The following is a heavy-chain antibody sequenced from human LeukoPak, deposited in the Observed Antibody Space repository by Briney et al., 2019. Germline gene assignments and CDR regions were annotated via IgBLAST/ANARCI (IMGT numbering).Heavy chain of an antibody. V-gene: IGHV1-18*01. CDR2: ISAYNGNT. CDR3: ARVRMSGSYYLPHFDY. CDR1: GYTFTSYG. J-gene: IGHJ4*02. D-gene: IGHD1-26*01. Sequence: GASVKVSCKASGYTFTSYGISWVRQAPGQGLEWMGWISAYNGNTNYAQKLQGRVTMTTDTSTSTAYMELRSLRSDDTAVYYCARVRMSGSYYLPHFDYWGQGTLVTVSS.